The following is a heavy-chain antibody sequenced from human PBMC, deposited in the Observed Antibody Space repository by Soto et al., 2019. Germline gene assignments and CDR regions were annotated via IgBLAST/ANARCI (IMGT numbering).Heavy chain of an antibody. V-gene: IGHV4-39*01. Sequence: SETLSLTCTVSGGSISSSSYYWGWIRQPPGKGLEWIGSIYYSGSTYYNPSLKSRVTISVDTSKNQFSLKLSSVTAADTAVYYCARQRVREQSSGIDYWGQGTLVTVSS. CDR1: GGSISSSSYY. CDR3: ARQRVREQSSGIDY. CDR2: IYYSGST. J-gene: IGHJ4*02. D-gene: IGHD3-10*01.